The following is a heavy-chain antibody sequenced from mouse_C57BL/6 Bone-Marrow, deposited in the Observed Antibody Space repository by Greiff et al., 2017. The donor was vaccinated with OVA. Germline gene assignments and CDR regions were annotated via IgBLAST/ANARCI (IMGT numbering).Heavy chain of an antibody. CDR1: GFSLTSYG. Sequence: VHLVESGPGLVAPSQSLSITCTVSGFSLTSYGVHWVRQPPGKGLEWLVVIWSDGSTTYNSALKSRLSISKDNSKSQVFLKMNSLQTDDTAMYYCARHGRSYGYWYFDVWGTGTTVTVSS. V-gene: IGHV2-6-1*01. J-gene: IGHJ1*03. D-gene: IGHD1-1*01. CDR3: ARHGRSYGYWYFDV. CDR2: IWSDGST.